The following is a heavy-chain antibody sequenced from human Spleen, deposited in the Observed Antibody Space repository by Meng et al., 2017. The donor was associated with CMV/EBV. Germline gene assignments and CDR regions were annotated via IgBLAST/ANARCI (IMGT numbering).Heavy chain of an antibody. J-gene: IGHJ6*02. Sequence: GGSLRLSCAASGFNFNIYSMNWVRQAPGKGLEWVSHISGGTTYSMYYADSVKGRFTISRDNAKNSLYLQMNSLRAGDTAVYYCARDSRGSGWFDGGLDVWGQGTTVTVSS. CDR3: ARDSRGSGWFDGGLDV. D-gene: IGHD6-19*01. CDR2: ISGGTTYSM. V-gene: IGHV3-48*04. CDR1: GFNFNIYS.